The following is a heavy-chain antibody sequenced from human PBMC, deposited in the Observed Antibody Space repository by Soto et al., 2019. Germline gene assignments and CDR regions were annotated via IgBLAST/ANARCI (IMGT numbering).Heavy chain of an antibody. Sequence: ASVKVSCKASGYTFTSYYMHWVRQAPGQGLEWMGIINPSGGSTSYAQKFQGRVTMTRDTSTSTVYMELSSLRSEDTAVYYCARVSLREPPRNYYYYGMDVWGQGTTVTVSS. J-gene: IGHJ6*02. CDR2: INPSGGST. V-gene: IGHV1-46*01. CDR3: ARVSLREPPRNYYYYGMDV. D-gene: IGHD1-1*01. CDR1: GYTFTSYY.